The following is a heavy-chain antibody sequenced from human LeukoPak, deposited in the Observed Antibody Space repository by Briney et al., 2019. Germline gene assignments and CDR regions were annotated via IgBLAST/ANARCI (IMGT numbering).Heavy chain of an antibody. D-gene: IGHD2-2*01. CDR3: AKAQEDQLLPIDY. Sequence: PGRSLRLSCAASGFTFDDYAMHWVRQAPGKGLEWVSGISWNSGSIGYADSVKGRFTIPRDNAKNSLYLQMNSLRAEDTALYYCAKAQEDQLLPIDYWGQGTLVTVSS. CDR1: GFTFDDYA. V-gene: IGHV3-9*01. J-gene: IGHJ4*02. CDR2: ISWNSGSI.